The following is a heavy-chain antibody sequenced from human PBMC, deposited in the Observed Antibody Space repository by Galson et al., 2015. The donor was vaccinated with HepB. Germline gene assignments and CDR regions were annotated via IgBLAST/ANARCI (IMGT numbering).Heavy chain of an antibody. CDR3: ARFVRDFWSGYYTGIDELGYYYYMDV. V-gene: IGHV4-4*07. Sequence: ETLSLTCTVSGGSISSYYWSWIRQPAGKGLEWIGRIYTSGSTNYNPSLKSRATMSVDTSKNQFSLKLSSVTAADTAVYYCARFVRDFWSGYYTGIDELGYYYYMDVWGKGTTVTVSS. J-gene: IGHJ6*03. CDR1: GGSISSYY. D-gene: IGHD3-3*01. CDR2: IYTSGST.